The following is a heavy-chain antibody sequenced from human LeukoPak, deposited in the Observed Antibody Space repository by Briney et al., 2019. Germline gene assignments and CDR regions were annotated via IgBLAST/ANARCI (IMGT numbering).Heavy chain of an antibody. J-gene: IGHJ6*03. Sequence: GGSLRLSCAASGFTFSSYGMHWVRQAPGKGLEWVSYISSSSSTIYYADSVKGRFTISRDNAKNSLYLQVNSLRAEDTAVYYCASEANAYYYYMDVWGKGTTVTVSS. CDR2: ISSSSSTI. V-gene: IGHV3-48*01. CDR3: ASEANAYYYYMDV. CDR1: GFTFSSYG.